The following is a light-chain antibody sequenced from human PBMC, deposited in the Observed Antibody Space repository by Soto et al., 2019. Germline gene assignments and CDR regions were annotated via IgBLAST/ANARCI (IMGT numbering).Light chain of an antibody. V-gene: IGLV1-44*01. CDR1: SSNIGGNT. Sequence: QSVLAQPPSASGTPGQRVIISCSGSSSNIGGNTVNWYQQLPGTAPKLLIHGDTLRPSGVPDRFSGSKSGTSASLAISGLQSEDEADYYCATWDDSLNGVLFGGGTKLTVL. CDR2: GDT. CDR3: ATWDDSLNGVL. J-gene: IGLJ2*01.